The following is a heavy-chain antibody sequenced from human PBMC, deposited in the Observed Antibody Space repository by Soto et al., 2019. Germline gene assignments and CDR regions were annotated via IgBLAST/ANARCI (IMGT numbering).Heavy chain of an antibody. CDR1: GFSLTTSRVG. D-gene: IGHD3-16*01. CDR3: AHIMITFGGVSALDAFDF. CDR2: IYWDDDK. V-gene: IGHV2-5*02. Sequence: SGPTLVNPTQTLTLTCSFSGFSLTTSRVGVGWIRQPPGEALEWLAIIYWDDDKRYSPSLQSRLAITKDTSKNQVVLTMTNLDPVDTGTYYCAHIMITFGGVSALDAFDFWGPGTMVTVSS. J-gene: IGHJ3*01.